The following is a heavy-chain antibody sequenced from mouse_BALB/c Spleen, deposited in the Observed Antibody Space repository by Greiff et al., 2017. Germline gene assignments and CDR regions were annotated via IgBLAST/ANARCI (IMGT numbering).Heavy chain of an antibody. V-gene: IGHV5-4*02. Sequence: EVKLVESGGGLVKPGGSLKLSCAASGFTFSDYYMYWVRQTPEKRLEWVATISDGGSYTYYPDSVKGRFTISRDNAKNNLYLQMSSLKSEDTAMYYCAREGAYDRYEDAMDYWGQGTSVTVSS. CDR3: AREGAYDRYEDAMDY. CDR2: ISDGGSYT. D-gene: IGHD2-14*01. CDR1: GFTFSDYY. J-gene: IGHJ4*01.